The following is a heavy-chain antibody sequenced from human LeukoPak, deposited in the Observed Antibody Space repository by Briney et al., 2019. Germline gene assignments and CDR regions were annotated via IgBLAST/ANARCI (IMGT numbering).Heavy chain of an antibody. Sequence: GGSLRLSCAASGFTFSSYWMSWVRQAPGKGLERVANIRQDGSETYYVDSVKGRFTISRDNAKNLLSLQMNSLRAEDTAVYYCARDNCGSTSCYPVRQDYWGQGTLVTVSS. D-gene: IGHD2-2*01. V-gene: IGHV3-7*01. CDR2: IRQDGSET. J-gene: IGHJ4*02. CDR3: ARDNCGSTSCYPVRQDY. CDR1: GFTFSSYW.